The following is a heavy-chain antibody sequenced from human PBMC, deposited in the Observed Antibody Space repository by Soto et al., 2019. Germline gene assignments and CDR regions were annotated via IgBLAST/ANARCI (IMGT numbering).Heavy chain of an antibody. CDR2: INSDGSST. J-gene: IGHJ4*02. CDR1: GFTFSSYW. V-gene: IGHV3-74*01. CDR3: ARRRGSSGWKTNFDY. Sequence: GVSLRLSCAASGFTFSSYWMHWVRQAPGKGLVWVSRINSDGSSTSYADSVKGRFTISRDNAKNTLYLQMNSLRAEDTAVYYCARRRGSSGWKTNFDYWGQGTLVTVSS. D-gene: IGHD6-19*01.